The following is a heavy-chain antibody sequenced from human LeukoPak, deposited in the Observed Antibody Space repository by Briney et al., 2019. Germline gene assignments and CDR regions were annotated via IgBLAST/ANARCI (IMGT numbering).Heavy chain of an antibody. CDR1: GFTFRIYG. V-gene: IGHV3-33*03. J-gene: IGHJ4*02. CDR2: IWYDGSNK. D-gene: IGHD3-22*01. CDR3: AWEVGSNGYYPGY. Sequence: GRSLRLSCAASGFTFRIYGMHWVRQAPGKGLEWVAVIWYDGSNKYYADSVKGRFTISRDNAKNSLYLQMNSLRAEDTAVYYCAWEVGSNGYYPGYWGQGTLVTVSS.